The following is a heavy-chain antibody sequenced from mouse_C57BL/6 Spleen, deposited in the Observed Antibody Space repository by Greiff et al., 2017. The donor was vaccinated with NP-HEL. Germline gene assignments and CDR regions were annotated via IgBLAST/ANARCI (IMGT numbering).Heavy chain of an antibody. V-gene: IGHV1-9*01. CDR1: GYTFTGYW. CDR3: AKWNWDVGAY. Sequence: QVQLKESGAELMKPGASVKLSCKATGYTFTGYWIEWVKQRPGHGLEWIGEILPGSGSTNYNEKVKGKATFTADTSSNTAYMQLLSLTTEDSAIYYCAKWNWDVGAYWGQGTLVTVSA. CDR2: ILPGSGST. J-gene: IGHJ3*01. D-gene: IGHD4-1*01.